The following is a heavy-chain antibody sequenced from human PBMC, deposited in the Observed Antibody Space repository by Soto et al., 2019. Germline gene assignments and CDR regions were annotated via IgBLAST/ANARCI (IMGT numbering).Heavy chain of an antibody. V-gene: IGHV3-7*01. D-gene: IGHD2-21*01. CDR2: IKQDGSES. Sequence: PGGSLRLSCAASGFTFSNYWMSWVRQAPGKGLEWVANIKQDGSESNYADSVKGRFTISRDNAENSLYLQMTSLRAEDTAGYYCASARHIGPWGQGTLVTVSS. J-gene: IGHJ5*02. CDR1: GFTFSNYW. CDR3: ASARHIGP.